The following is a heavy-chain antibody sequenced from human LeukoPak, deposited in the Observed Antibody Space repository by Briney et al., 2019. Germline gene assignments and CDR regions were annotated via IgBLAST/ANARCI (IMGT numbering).Heavy chain of an antibody. Sequence: ASVKVSCKASGYTFTSYDINWVRQAPGQGLEWLGWINPNTGDTNYAQNFQGRVTMTRDTSISTAYMELSSLRSDDTAVYYCARSARHCNNGVCFTDYYIDLWGKGTTVIVSS. V-gene: IGHV1-2*02. D-gene: IGHD2-8*01. CDR3: ARSARHCNNGVCFTDYYIDL. CDR2: INPNTGDT. CDR1: GYTFTSYD. J-gene: IGHJ6*03.